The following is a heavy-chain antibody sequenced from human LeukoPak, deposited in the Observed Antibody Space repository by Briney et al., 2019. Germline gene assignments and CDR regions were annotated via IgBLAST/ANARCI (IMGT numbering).Heavy chain of an antibody. V-gene: IGHV4-34*01. Sequence: PSETPSPTLAVSCVSFGDYYWGRVRPTPRKGLEWIGEINHSGYTNDSPSLKSRVTLSIDTSRKQFSLNLRSVTVADAGFYYCTRMTTGHDYWGQGTLVTVSS. CDR1: CVSFGDYY. D-gene: IGHD4-17*01. J-gene: IGHJ4*02. CDR2: INHSGYT. CDR3: TRMTTGHDY.